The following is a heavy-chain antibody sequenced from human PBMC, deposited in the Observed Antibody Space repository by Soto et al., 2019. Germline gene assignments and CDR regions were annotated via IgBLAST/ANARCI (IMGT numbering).Heavy chain of an antibody. D-gene: IGHD5-18*01. CDR2: ISSSSSYV. J-gene: IGHJ6*02. CDR3: ARDQRGYSYGLPYYYYGMDV. V-gene: IGHV3-21*01. Sequence: PGGSLRLSCAASGFTFSSYSMNWVRQAPGKGLEWVSSISSSSSYVYYADSVKGRFTISRDNAKNSLYLQMNSLRAEDTAVYYCARDQRGYSYGLPYYYYGMDVWGQGTTVTVSS. CDR1: GFTFSSYS.